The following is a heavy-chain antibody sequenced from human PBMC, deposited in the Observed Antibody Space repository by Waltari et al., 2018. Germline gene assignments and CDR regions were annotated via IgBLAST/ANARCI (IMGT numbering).Heavy chain of an antibody. CDR3: AKGDTLTTRFFDP. CDR1: GFSFNSYS. Sequence: EVQLVESGGGLVKPGGSLRPACAAPGFSFNSYSMIWGRQAPGKGLEWVSSINYNGNYKYYADSVTGRFTISRDGATNSLYLQMTNLRVEDTAVYYCAKGDTLTTRFFDPWGQGTLVTVSS. CDR2: INYNGNYK. J-gene: IGHJ5*02. D-gene: IGHD4-17*01. V-gene: IGHV3-21*01.